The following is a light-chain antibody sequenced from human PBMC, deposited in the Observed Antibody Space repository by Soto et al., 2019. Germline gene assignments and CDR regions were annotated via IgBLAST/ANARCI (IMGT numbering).Light chain of an antibody. V-gene: IGLV2-14*01. CDR2: DVS. J-gene: IGLJ1*01. Sequence: QSALTQPASVSGSPGQSITLSCTGTSSDVGDYNYVSWYQQHPGKAPKFMIYDVSIRPSGVSNRFSGSKSGNTASLTISGLQAEDEADYYCSSYTSSSRYVFGTGTKLTVL. CDR1: SSDVGDYNY. CDR3: SSYTSSSRYV.